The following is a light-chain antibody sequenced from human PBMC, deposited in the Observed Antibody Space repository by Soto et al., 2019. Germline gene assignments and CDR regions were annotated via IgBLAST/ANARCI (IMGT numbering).Light chain of an antibody. J-gene: IGKJ4*01. Sequence: EIVLNQSPGTLSLSQGERATLSCRASQSVNNNYVAWYQQKPGQAPRLLIHGASSRVTGIPDRFSGSGSGTDFTLTITRLEPEDFAVYYCQQYQSLTFGGGTKV. CDR2: GAS. V-gene: IGKV3-20*01. CDR3: QQYQSLT. CDR1: QSVNNNY.